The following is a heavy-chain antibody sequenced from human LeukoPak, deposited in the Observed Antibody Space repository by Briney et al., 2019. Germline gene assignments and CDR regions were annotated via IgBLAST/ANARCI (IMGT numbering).Heavy chain of an antibody. CDR1: GFTFSSYG. D-gene: IGHD5-18*01. Sequence: PGGSLRLSCAASGFTFSSYGMHWVRQAPGKGLEWVAFIRFDGSDKYYADSVKGRFTISRDNSKNTLYLQMNSLRAEDTAVYYCARGSGYSYPWYFDYWGQGTLVTVSS. J-gene: IGHJ4*02. CDR2: IRFDGSDK. V-gene: IGHV3-30*02. CDR3: ARGSGYSYPWYFDY.